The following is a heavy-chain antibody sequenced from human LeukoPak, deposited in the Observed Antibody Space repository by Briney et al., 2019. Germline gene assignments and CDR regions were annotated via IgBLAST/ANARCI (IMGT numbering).Heavy chain of an antibody. Sequence: PGGSLRLSCAASGFTFSSYWMNWVRQAPGKGLEWVANIKEDGSEKYYVDSVKGRFTISRDNAKNSLYLQMNSLRAEDTAVYYCARRAPYSSGWNYFDYWGQGTLVTVSS. J-gene: IGHJ4*02. CDR2: IKEDGSEK. CDR1: GFTFSSYW. CDR3: ARRAPYSSGWNYFDY. D-gene: IGHD6-19*01. V-gene: IGHV3-7*01.